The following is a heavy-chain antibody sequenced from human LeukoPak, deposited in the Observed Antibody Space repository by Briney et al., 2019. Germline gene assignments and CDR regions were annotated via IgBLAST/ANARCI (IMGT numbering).Heavy chain of an antibody. J-gene: IGHJ4*02. V-gene: IGHV3-48*01. D-gene: IGHD5-24*01. Sequence: GGSLRLSCAASGFTFSSYSMNWVRQAPGKGLEWVPYISSSSTIYYADSVKGRFTISRDNAKNSLYLQMNSLRAEDTAVYYCARDEMAAGNFDYWGQGTLVTVSS. CDR2: ISSSSTI. CDR1: GFTFSSYS. CDR3: ARDEMAAGNFDY.